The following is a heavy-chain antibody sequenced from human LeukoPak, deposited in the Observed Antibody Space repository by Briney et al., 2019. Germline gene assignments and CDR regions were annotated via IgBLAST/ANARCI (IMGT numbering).Heavy chain of an antibody. J-gene: IGHJ4*02. Sequence: GGCLRLSCVVSGYMFRNYWLSWLRQAPGKGLEWVGFIRSKAYGETADYAASVKGRFTISRDDSKAIAYLQMNSLKTEDTAVYHCTRDRGAYNLYDYWGQGTLVTVSS. CDR2: IRSKAYGETA. V-gene: IGHV3-49*03. CDR1: GYMFRNYW. D-gene: IGHD1-1*01. CDR3: TRDRGAYNLYDY.